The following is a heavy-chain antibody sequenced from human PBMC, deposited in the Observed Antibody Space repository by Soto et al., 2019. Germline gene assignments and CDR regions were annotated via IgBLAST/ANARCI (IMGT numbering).Heavy chain of an antibody. V-gene: IGHV3-30*18. CDR1: GFIFSTYG. CDR2: ISYDGSNQ. Sequence: QVQLVESGGGVVQPGRSLRLSCAASGFIFSTYGMHWVRHAPGKGLEWVAVISYDGSNQYYEDSVKGGFTISRDNSKNTLYLQMNSLRVEDTALYYCAKSWSGSHGAFDIWGQGTMVTVSA. D-gene: IGHD2-8*02. J-gene: IGHJ3*02. CDR3: AKSWSGSHGAFDI.